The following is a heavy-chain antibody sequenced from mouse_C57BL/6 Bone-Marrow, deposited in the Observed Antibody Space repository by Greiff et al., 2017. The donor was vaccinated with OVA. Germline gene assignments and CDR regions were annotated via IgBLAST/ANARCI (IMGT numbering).Heavy chain of an antibody. V-gene: IGHV1-55*01. D-gene: IGHD2-5*01. CDR3: ALVYYSTRGAY. CDR1: GYTFTSYW. Sequence: QVQLKQPGAELVKPGASVKMSCKASGYTFTSYWITWVKQRPGQGLEWIGDIYPGSGSTNYNEKFKSKATLTVDTSSSTAYMQLSSLTSEDSAVYYCALVYYSTRGAYWGQGTLVTVSA. CDR2: IYPGSGST. J-gene: IGHJ3*01.